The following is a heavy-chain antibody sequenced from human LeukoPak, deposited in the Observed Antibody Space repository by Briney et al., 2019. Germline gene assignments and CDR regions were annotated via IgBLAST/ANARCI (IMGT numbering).Heavy chain of an antibody. CDR3: ARDHIARAGNAAFDI. J-gene: IGHJ3*02. V-gene: IGHV1-18*01. CDR2: ISAYNGNT. D-gene: IGHD6-19*01. CDR1: GYTFTNYG. Sequence: GASVKVSCKASGYTFTNYGISWVRQAPGQGLEWMGWISAYNGNTNYAQKLQGRVTMTTDTSTSTAYMELRSLRSDDTAVYYCARDHIARAGNAAFDIWGQRTIVTVSS.